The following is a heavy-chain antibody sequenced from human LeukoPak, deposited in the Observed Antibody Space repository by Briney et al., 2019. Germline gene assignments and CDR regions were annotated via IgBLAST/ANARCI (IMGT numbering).Heavy chain of an antibody. D-gene: IGHD3-22*01. V-gene: IGHV1-46*01. J-gene: IGHJ6*03. CDR2: INPSGGST. CDR1: GYTFTSYY. CDR3: ARASSSGYYSPYYYYMDV. Sequence: ASVKVSCKASGYTFTSYYMHWVRQAPGQGLEWMGIINPSGGSTSYAQKFQGRVTITADESTSTAYMELSSLRSEDTAVYYCARASSSGYYSPYYYYMDVWGKGTTVTVSS.